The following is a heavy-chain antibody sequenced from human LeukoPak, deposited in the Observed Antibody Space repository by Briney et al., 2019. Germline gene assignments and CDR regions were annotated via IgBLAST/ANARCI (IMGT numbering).Heavy chain of an antibody. V-gene: IGHV3-9*01. J-gene: IGHJ4*02. CDR3: AKDGIAAVLDY. CDR1: GFTFDDYA. Sequence: ESGGSLRLCCAASGFTFDDYAMHWVRQAPGKGLEWVSGISWNSGSIGYADSVKGRFTISRDNAKNSLYLQMNSLRAEDTALYYCAKDGIAAVLDYWGQGTLVTVSS. D-gene: IGHD6-13*01. CDR2: ISWNSGSI.